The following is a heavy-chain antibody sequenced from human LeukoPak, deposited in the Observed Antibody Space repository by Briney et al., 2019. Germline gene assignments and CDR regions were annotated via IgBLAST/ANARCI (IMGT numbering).Heavy chain of an antibody. D-gene: IGHD3-3*01. J-gene: IGHJ3*02. Sequence: GGSLRLSCAASGFTFSSCAMSWVRQAPGKGLEWVSAISGSGGSTYYADSVKGRFTISRDNSKNTLYLQMNSLRAEDTAVYYCAKDYMYYDFWSGYYKINAFDIWGQGTMVTVSS. CDR1: GFTFSSCA. CDR2: ISGSGGST. CDR3: AKDYMYYDFWSGYYKINAFDI. V-gene: IGHV3-23*01.